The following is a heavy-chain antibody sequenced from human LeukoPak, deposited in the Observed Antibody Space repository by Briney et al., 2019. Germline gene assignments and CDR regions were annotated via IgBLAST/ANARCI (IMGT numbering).Heavy chain of an antibody. CDR2: ISYDGSNK. J-gene: IGHJ4*02. V-gene: IGHV3-30*04. Sequence: GGSLRLSCAASGFTFSSYAMHWVRQALGKGLEWVAVISYDGSNKYYADSVKGRFTISRDNSKNTLYLQMNSLRAEDTAVYYCAREEAVAGTWPIGFDYWGQGTLVTVSS. CDR3: AREEAVAGTWPIGFDY. D-gene: IGHD6-19*01. CDR1: GFTFSSYA.